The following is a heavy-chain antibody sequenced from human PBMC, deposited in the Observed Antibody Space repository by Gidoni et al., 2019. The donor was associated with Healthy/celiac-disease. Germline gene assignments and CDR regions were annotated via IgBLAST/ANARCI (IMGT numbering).Heavy chain of an antibody. CDR1: GFTVSDYY. Sequence: QVQLVESGGGLVKPGGSLRLSCAASGFTVSDYYMSWIRPAPGKGLEWVSYISSSGSTIYYADSVKGRFTISRDNAKNSLYLQMNSLRAEDTDVYYCARTPGDIVVVPAAIGFDYWGQGTLVTVSS. CDR3: ARTPGDIVVVPAAIGFDY. D-gene: IGHD2-2*02. CDR2: ISSSGSTI. J-gene: IGHJ4*02. V-gene: IGHV3-11*01.